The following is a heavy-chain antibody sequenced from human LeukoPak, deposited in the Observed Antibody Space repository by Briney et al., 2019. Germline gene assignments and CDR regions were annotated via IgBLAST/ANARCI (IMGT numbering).Heavy chain of an antibody. J-gene: IGHJ4*02. Sequence: PSETLSLTCAVYGGSFSGYYWSWIRQPPGKGLEWIGEINHSGSTYYNPSLKSRVTISVDTSKNQFSLKLSSVTAADTAVYYCARVFDYWGQGTLVTVSS. V-gene: IGHV4-34*01. CDR1: GGSFSGYY. CDR3: ARVFDY. CDR2: INHSGST.